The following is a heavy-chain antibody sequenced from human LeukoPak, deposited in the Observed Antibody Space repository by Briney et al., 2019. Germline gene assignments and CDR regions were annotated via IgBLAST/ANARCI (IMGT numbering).Heavy chain of an antibody. J-gene: IGHJ4*02. Sequence: SETLSLTCAVYGGSFSDYYWSWIRQPPGKGLEWIGEINHSGSTNYNPSLKSRVTISVDTSKNQFSLKLSSVTAADTAVYYCARVMWGYSSGWYLGYWGQGTLVTVSS. CDR3: ARVMWGYSSGWYLGY. D-gene: IGHD6-19*01. CDR2: INHSGST. V-gene: IGHV4-34*01. CDR1: GGSFSDYY.